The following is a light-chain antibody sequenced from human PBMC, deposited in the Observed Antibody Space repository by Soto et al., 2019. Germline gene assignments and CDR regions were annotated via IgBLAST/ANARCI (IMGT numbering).Light chain of an antibody. V-gene: IGKV1-27*01. CDR2: AAS. CDR1: QGISNY. J-gene: IGKJ2*01. CDR3: QKYNSALYT. Sequence: DIPMTQSPSSLSASVGDRVTITCRASQGISNYLAWYQQKPGKVPKLLIYAASTLQSGVPSRFSGSGSGTDFTLNISSLQPEDVATYYCQKYNSALYTFGQGTKLEIK.